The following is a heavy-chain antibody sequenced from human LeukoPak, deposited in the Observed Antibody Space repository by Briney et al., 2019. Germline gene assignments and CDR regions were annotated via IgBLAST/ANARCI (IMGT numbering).Heavy chain of an antibody. Sequence: GRSLRLSCAASGFTFSSYAMHWVRQAPGKGLEWVAFISYDGSNKYYADSVKGRFTISRDISKNTLYLQMNSLRAEDTAVYYCAKDLRNLERFLWGQGTLVTVSS. D-gene: IGHD1-1*01. V-gene: IGHV3-30-3*01. J-gene: IGHJ4*02. CDR2: ISYDGSNK. CDR1: GFTFSSYA. CDR3: AKDLRNLERFL.